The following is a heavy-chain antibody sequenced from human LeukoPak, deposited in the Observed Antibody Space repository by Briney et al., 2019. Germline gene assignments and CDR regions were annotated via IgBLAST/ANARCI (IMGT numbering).Heavy chain of an antibody. J-gene: IGHJ4*02. D-gene: IGHD4-23*01. Sequence: GESLKISCKGSGYSFTSYWIGWVRQMPGKGLEWMGIIYPGDSDTRYSPSFQGQVTISADKSISTAYLQWSSLKASDTAMYYCATAPDYGGNFYYCDYWGQGTLVTVSS. CDR2: IYPGDSDT. V-gene: IGHV5-51*01. CDR1: GYSFTSYW. CDR3: ATAPDYGGNFYYCDY.